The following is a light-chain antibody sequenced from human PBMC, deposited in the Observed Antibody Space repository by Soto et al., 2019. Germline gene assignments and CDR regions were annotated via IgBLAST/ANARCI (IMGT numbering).Light chain of an antibody. Sequence: QSALTQPPSASGSPGQSVTISCTGTSNDVGGYNFVSWYQQHPGKAPKLMIFEVSKRPSGVPDRFSGSKSGSTASLTVSGIKAEDESEYYCRSYAGNNIYYVFGTGTKLTVL. V-gene: IGLV2-8*01. CDR3: RSYAGNNIYYV. CDR2: EVS. CDR1: SNDVGGYNF. J-gene: IGLJ1*01.